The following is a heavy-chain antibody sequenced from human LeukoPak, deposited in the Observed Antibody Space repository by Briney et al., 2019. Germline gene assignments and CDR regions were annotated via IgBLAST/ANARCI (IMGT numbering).Heavy chain of an antibody. J-gene: IGHJ5*02. CDR1: GFTFSSYG. CDR3: ARHSGSYSNWFDP. D-gene: IGHD1-26*01. Sequence: GGSLRLSCAASGFTFSSYGMHWVRQAPGKGLEGVSFIRYDGSNEYYADSVKGRFTISRDNAKNSLYLQMNSLRAEDTAVYYCARHSGSYSNWFDPWGQGTLVTVSS. V-gene: IGHV3-30*02. CDR2: IRYDGSNE.